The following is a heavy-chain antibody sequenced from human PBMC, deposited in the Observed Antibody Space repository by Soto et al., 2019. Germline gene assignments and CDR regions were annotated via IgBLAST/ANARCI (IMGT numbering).Heavy chain of an antibody. CDR2: VNHSGST. V-gene: IGHV4-34*01. D-gene: IGHD3-10*01. J-gene: IGHJ4*02. CDR3: ARGYGRNCDY. Sequence: QVQLQQWGAGLLMPSETLSLTCAVYGGSFSGYYWSWIRQPPGKGLEWIGEVNHSGSTNYNPSLKSRVTISVDTSKNQFSLKLSSVTAADTAVYYCARGYGRNCDYWGQGTLVTVSS. CDR1: GGSFSGYY.